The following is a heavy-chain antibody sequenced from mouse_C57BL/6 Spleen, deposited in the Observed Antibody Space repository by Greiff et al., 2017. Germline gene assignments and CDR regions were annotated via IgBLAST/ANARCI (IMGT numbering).Heavy chain of an antibody. V-gene: IGHV5-15*01. Sequence: DVMLVESGGGLVQPGGSLKLSCAASGFTFSDYGMAWVRQAPRKGPEWVAFISNLAYSIYYADTVTGRFTISRENAKNTLYLEMSSLRSEDTAMYYCERTSTYWYFDVWGTGTTVTVSS. D-gene: IGHD5-1*01. J-gene: IGHJ1*03. CDR2: ISNLAYSI. CDR1: GFTFSDYG. CDR3: ERTSTYWYFDV.